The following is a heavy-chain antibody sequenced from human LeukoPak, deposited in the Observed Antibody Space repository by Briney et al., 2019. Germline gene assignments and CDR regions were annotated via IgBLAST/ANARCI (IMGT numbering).Heavy chain of an antibody. CDR3: ARIWSCSSTSCPDY. V-gene: IGHV3-48*02. D-gene: IGHD2-2*01. J-gene: IGHJ4*02. CDR1: GFTFSAYS. Sequence: GGSLRLSCAASGFTFSAYSMNWVRQAPGKGLDWVSYISSRSFTIYYADSVKGRFTISRDNAKNSLYLEMNSLRDEDTAVYYCARIWSCSSTSCPDYWGQGTLVTVSS. CDR2: ISSRSFTI.